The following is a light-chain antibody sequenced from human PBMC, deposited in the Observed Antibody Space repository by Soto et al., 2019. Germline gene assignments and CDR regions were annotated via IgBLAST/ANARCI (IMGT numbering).Light chain of an antibody. CDR2: AAS. Sequence: SQLTQSPSSLSASVGDRVTITCRASQGIISYLAWYQQKPGKAPKLLIYAASRLQSGVPSRFSGTGSGTDFTLTISSLQPEDFAIYYCQQTFGKPLVTFGQGTRLEI. J-gene: IGKJ5*01. CDR3: QQTFGKPLVT. V-gene: IGKV1-39*01. CDR1: QGIISY.